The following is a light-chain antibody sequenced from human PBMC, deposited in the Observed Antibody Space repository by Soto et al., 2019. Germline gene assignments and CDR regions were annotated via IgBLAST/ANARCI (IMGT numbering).Light chain of an antibody. J-gene: IGLJ1*01. Sequence: QSALTRPASVSGPPGQSIAISCTGTSSDVGSYNLVSWYQQHPGKAPKLMIYEGTKRPSGVSNRFSGSKSGNTASLTISGLQAEDEADYYCCSSAGSSLYVFGSGTKVTVL. CDR2: EGT. CDR1: SSDVGSYNL. V-gene: IGLV2-23*01. CDR3: CSSAGSSLYV.